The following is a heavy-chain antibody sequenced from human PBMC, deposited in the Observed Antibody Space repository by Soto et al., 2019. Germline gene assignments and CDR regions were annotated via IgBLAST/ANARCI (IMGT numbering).Heavy chain of an antibody. CDR2: ISSNGVGT. CDR1: GFTLSGYA. CDR3: ARRARPDFYYMDV. D-gene: IGHD6-6*01. J-gene: IGHJ6*03. V-gene: IGHV3-64*01. Sequence: EVQLAESGGGLAQPGGSLRLSCAASGFTLSGYAMDWVRQAPGKGLEYVSGISSNGVGTYYANSVQGRFTISRDNSKNTVYLQMGSLRPENMAVYYCARRARPDFYYMDVWGKGTTVTVS.